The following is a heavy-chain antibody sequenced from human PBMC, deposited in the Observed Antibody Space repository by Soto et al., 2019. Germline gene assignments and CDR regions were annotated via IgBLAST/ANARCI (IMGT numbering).Heavy chain of an antibody. Sequence: GKGLEWMGWINPNSGGTNYAQKFQGWVTMTRDTSISTAYMELSRLRSDDTAVYYCARGALGATYPYGMDVSGQGTTVTVSS. CDR3: ARGALGATYPYGMDV. V-gene: IGHV1-2*04. D-gene: IGHD1-26*01. CDR2: INPNSGGT. J-gene: IGHJ6*02.